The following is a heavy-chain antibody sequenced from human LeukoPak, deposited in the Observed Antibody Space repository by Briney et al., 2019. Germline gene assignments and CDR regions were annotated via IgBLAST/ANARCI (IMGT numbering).Heavy chain of an antibody. CDR1: GFSFRRYD. CDR3: ARAKGLAGSYLDNWFDP. D-gene: IGHD1-26*01. J-gene: IGHJ5*02. Sequence: AGGSLRLSCAASGFSFRRYDMHWVRQAPGKGLEWVAATSYDGTSELYADFVKGRFSISRDNSRNTLPLQMDTLRPEDTAIYYCARAKGLAGSYLDNWFDPWGQGTRVIVSS. CDR2: TSYDGTSE. V-gene: IGHV3-30*04.